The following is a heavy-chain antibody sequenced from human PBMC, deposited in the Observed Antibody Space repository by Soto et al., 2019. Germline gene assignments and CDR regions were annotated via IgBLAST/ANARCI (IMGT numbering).Heavy chain of an antibody. V-gene: IGHV4-34*01. CDR1: GGSFSGYY. CDR2: INHSGST. Sequence: KASETLSLTCAVYGGSFSGYYWSWIRQPPGKGLEWIGEINHSGSTNYNPSLKSRVTISVDTSKNQFSLKLSSVTAADTAVYYCARGEEGPTYYYYYYGMDVWGQGTTVTVSS. J-gene: IGHJ6*02. CDR3: ARGEEGPTYYYYYYGMDV.